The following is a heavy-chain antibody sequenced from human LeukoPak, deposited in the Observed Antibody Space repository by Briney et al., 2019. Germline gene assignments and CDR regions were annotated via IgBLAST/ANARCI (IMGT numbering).Heavy chain of an antibody. V-gene: IGHV3-23*01. CDR1: GFTFSSSA. CDR3: ASGGNYYYYGMDV. D-gene: IGHD2-15*01. J-gene: IGHJ6*02. CDR2: ISGSGGST. Sequence: PGGSLRLSCAASGFTFSSSAMSWVRQAPGKGLEWVSAISGSGGSTYCADSVKGRFTISRDNSKNTLYLQMNSLRAEDTAVYYCASGGNYYYYGMDVWGQGTTVTVSS.